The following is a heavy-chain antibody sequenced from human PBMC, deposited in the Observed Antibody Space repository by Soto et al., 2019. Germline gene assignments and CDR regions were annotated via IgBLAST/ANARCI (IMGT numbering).Heavy chain of an antibody. Sequence: GGSLRLSCAASGFTFSSYAMSWVRQAPGKGLEWVSAISGSGGSTYYADSVKGRFTISRDNSKNTLYLQMNSLRAEDTAVYYCAKDGVEGIASFSPWFDPWGQGTLVTVSS. CDR2: ISGSGGST. CDR3: AKDGVEGIASFSPWFDP. D-gene: IGHD6-13*01. J-gene: IGHJ5*02. V-gene: IGHV3-23*01. CDR1: GFTFSSYA.